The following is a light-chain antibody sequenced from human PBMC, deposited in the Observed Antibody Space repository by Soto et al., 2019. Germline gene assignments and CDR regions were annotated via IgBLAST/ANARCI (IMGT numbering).Light chain of an antibody. J-gene: IGKJ4*01. CDR3: KQYGSAPPLS. CDR1: QSVSGNF. CDR2: AAS. Sequence: EIVLTQSPGTLSLSPGERATLSCRASQSVSGNFLAWYQQKPGQAPRLLIYAASSRATGIPDRFSGSGSGTDFPLTISRLDPEDFAAYYCKQYGSAPPLSFGGGTRVEIK. V-gene: IGKV3-20*01.